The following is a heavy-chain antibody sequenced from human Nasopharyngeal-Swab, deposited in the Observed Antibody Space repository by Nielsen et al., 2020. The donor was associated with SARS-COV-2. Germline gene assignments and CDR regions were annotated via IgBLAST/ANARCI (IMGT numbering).Heavy chain of an antibody. CDR2: IWYDGSNK. J-gene: IGHJ4*02. Sequence: GGSLRLSFAASGFTFSSYGMHWVRKAPGKGLEWVAVIWYDGSNKYYADSVKGRFTISRDNSKNTLYLQMNSLRAEDTAVYYCARDLDSGSSDYWGQGTLVTVSS. CDR1: GFTFSSYG. V-gene: IGHV3-33*01. CDR3: ARDLDSGSSDY. D-gene: IGHD1-26*01.